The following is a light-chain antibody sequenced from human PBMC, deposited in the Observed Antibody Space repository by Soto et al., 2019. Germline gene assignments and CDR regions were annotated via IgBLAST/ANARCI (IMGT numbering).Light chain of an antibody. J-gene: IGLJ3*02. CDR2: SNA. CDR3: AAWDDTLHGVV. CDR1: TSNIGTNT. V-gene: IGLV1-44*01. Sequence: QSVLTQSPSASGTPGQRVSISCSGSTSNIGTNTVSWYQHVPGTAPKLLIYSNAQRPSGVPDRFFGSKSDTSASLAISGLQSDDEADYYCAAWDDTLHGVVFGGGTKLTVL.